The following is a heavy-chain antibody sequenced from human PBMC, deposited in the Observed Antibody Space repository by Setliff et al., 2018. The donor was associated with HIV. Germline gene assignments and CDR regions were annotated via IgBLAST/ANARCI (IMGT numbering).Heavy chain of an antibody. Sequence: ASVKVSCKASGYSFINYGISWVRQAPGQGPEWMGWINTNTGNPTYAQGFTGRFVFSLDTSVSTAYLQISSLKAEDTAVYYCARGDGEIAVAGTCDYWGQGTLVTVSS. CDR3: ARGDGEIAVAGTCDY. J-gene: IGHJ4*02. CDR2: INTNTGNP. V-gene: IGHV7-4-1*02. CDR1: GYSFINYG. D-gene: IGHD6-19*01.